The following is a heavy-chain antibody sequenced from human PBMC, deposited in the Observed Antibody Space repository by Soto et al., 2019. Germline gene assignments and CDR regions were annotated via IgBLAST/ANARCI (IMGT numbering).Heavy chain of an antibody. D-gene: IGHD3-22*01. CDR1: GISISSYY. J-gene: IGHJ3*02. V-gene: IGHV4-59*01. Sequence: SETLSLTCIIAGISISSYYWSWILQPPGKGLEWIAYIYYSVTSYNPSLKSRVSISLDTSKNQFSLKLSSVTAADTAVYCARTYDGSGPNSGGYSFDIWGQGTMVT. CDR2: IYYSVT. CDR3: ARTYDGSGPNSGGYSFDI.